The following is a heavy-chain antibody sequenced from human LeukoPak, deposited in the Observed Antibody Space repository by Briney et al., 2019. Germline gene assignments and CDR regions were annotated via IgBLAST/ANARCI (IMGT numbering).Heavy chain of an antibody. Sequence: GGSLRLSCAASGFTFSSYSMNWVRQAPGKGLEWVSSISSSSSYIYYADSVKGRFTISRDNAKNSLYLQMNSLRAEDTAVYYCAREKDTAMGDDYWGQGTLVTVSS. CDR1: GFTFSSYS. CDR3: AREKDTAMGDDY. V-gene: IGHV3-21*01. J-gene: IGHJ4*02. CDR2: ISSSSSYI. D-gene: IGHD5-18*01.